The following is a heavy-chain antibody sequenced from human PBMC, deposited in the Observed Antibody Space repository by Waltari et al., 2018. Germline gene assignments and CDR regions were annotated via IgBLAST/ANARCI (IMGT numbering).Heavy chain of an antibody. J-gene: IGHJ3*02. D-gene: IGHD5-12*01. Sequence: EMQLVESGGGLVKPGESLRLSCAASGFISSTYHMNWVRQAPGKGLGWVSSSTSIGTYKYDADSVKGRFTISRDNAKNSLYLQMNTLRPDDTAVYYCAKGLWIGAPDAFDIWGQGTMVTVSS. CDR3: AKGLWIGAPDAFDI. CDR1: GFISSTYH. CDR2: STSIGTYK. V-gene: IGHV3-21*02.